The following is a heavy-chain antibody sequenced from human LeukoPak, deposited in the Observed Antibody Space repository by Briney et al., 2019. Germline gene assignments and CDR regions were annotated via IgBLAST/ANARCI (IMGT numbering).Heavy chain of an antibody. V-gene: IGHV3-23*01. CDR1: GFTFSSYA. Sequence: GGSLSLSCAASGFTFSSYAMSWVRQAPGKGLEWVSAISGSGNITFYADSVKGRFTISRDNSKNTLSLQMNSLRAEDTAIYYCAKRVGGNSYDPSGGQRSIVTVSS. CDR2: ISGSGNIT. D-gene: IGHD3-22*01. CDR3: AKRVGGNSYDPS. J-gene: IGHJ1*01.